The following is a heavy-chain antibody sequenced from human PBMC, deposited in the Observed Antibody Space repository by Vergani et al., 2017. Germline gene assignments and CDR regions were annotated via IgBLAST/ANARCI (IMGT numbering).Heavy chain of an antibody. CDR2: TRNKANSYTT. V-gene: IGHV3-72*01. Sequence: EVQLVESGGGLVQPGGSLRLSCAASGFTFSDLYMDWVRQAPGKGLEWVGRTRNKANSYTTEYAASVKGRFTISRDDSKNSLYLQMNSLKTEDTAVYYCARSTQYSSGWYTHYYGMDVWGQGTTVTVSS. D-gene: IGHD6-19*01. CDR3: ARSTQYSSGWYTHYYGMDV. CDR1: GFTFSDLY. J-gene: IGHJ6*02.